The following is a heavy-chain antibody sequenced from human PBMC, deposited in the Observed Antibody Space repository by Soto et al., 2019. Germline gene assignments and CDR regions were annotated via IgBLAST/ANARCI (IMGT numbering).Heavy chain of an antibody. D-gene: IGHD6-13*01. CDR2: IDPSDSYT. V-gene: IGHV5-10-1*01. J-gene: IGHJ3*02. Sequence: GESLKISCKVSGYSFTSYWISWVRQMPGKGLEWMGRIDPSDSYTNYSPSFQGHVTISADKSISTAYLQWSSLKASDTAMYYCARLPLHIAAAGNDAFDIWGQGTMVTVSS. CDR3: ARLPLHIAAAGNDAFDI. CDR1: GYSFTSYW.